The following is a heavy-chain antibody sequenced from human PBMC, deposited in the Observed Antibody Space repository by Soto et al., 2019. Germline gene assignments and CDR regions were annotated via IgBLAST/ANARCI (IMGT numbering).Heavy chain of an antibody. Sequence: QVQLVQSGAEVKKPGSSVKVSCKASGGTFSRDAISWVRQAPGQGLEWMGGIIPMFGTAKYVQKFQVRLTITADESPTPAYMELRSLRSDDMAVYYCARGVVVVAASQLGWFDPWGQGTLVNVS. V-gene: IGHV1-69*01. CDR3: ARGVVVVAASQLGWFDP. CDR1: GGTFSRDA. J-gene: IGHJ5*02. D-gene: IGHD2-15*01. CDR2: IIPMFGTA.